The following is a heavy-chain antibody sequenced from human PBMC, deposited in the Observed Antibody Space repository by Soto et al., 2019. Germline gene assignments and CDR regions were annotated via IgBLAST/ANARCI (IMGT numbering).Heavy chain of an antibody. J-gene: IGHJ4*02. D-gene: IGHD4-17*01. Sequence: EVQLLESGGGLRQPGGSLRLSCAASGFTFINYAMSWVRQAPGKWLEWVSSISSRGDTTYYADSVRGRFTISKDPSKDTLYLQMNSLRAEDTALYFCAKDSHYGDFLPFDYWGQGTLVTVSS. V-gene: IGHV3-23*01. CDR3: AKDSHYGDFLPFDY. CDR1: GFTFINYA. CDR2: ISSRGDTT.